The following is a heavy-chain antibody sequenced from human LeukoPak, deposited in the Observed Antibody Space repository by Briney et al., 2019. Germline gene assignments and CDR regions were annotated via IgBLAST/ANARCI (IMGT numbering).Heavy chain of an antibody. CDR1: GFTFSSYW. CDR3: ARALLGSSEAFDI. CDR2: IKQGGSEK. V-gene: IGHV3-7*01. D-gene: IGHD1-26*01. Sequence: GGSLRLSCAASGFTFSSYWMSWVRQAPGKGLEWVANIKQGGSEKYYVDSVKGRFTISRDNAKNSLYLQMNSLRAEDTAVYYCARALLGSSEAFDIWGQGTMVTVSS. J-gene: IGHJ3*02.